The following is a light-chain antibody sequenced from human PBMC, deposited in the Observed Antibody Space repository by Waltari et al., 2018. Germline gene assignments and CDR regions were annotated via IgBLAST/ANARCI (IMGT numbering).Light chain of an antibody. CDR1: ASNIGNNV. V-gene: IGLV1-44*01. CDR3: AAWDDSLNGRWV. CDR2: RSD. Sequence: QPVLTQPPSASGTPGQGVTISCSGGASNIGNNVVNWYQQVPGKAPKLLIYRSDRRPAGVPDRFSGSKSGTSASLAISGLQSEDEADYYCAAWDDSLNGRWVFGGGTKVTVL. J-gene: IGLJ3*02.